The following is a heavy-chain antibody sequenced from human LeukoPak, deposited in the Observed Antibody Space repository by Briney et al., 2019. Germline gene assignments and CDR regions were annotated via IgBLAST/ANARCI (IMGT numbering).Heavy chain of an antibody. CDR1: GGSISSSSYY. CDR3: AREIVVVAANHIDY. Sequence: SETLSLTCTVSGGSISSSSYYWGWIRQPPGKGLEWIGSIYYSGSTYYNPSLKSRVTISVDTSKNQFSLKLSSVTAADTAVYYCAREIVVVAANHIDYWGQGTLATVSS. J-gene: IGHJ4*02. D-gene: IGHD2-15*01. V-gene: IGHV4-39*07. CDR2: IYYSGST.